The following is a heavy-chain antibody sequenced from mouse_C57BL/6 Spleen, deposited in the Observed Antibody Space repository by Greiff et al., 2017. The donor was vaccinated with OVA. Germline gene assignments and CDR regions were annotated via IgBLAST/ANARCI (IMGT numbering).Heavy chain of an antibody. V-gene: IGHV1-18*01. D-gene: IGHD2-12*01. CDR1: GYTFTDYN. CDR3: AIRRRDWYFDV. Sequence: EVKLQESGPELVKPGASVKIPCKASGYTFTDYNMDWVKQSHGKSLEWIGDINPNNGGTIYNQKFKGKATLTVDKSSSTAYMELRSLTSEDTAVYYCAIRRRDWYFDVWGTGTTVTVSS. J-gene: IGHJ1*03. CDR2: INPNNGGT.